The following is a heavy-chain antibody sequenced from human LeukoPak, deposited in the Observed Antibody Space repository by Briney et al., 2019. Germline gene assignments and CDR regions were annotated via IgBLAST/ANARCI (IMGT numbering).Heavy chain of an antibody. D-gene: IGHD6-6*01. CDR2: IIPIFGTA. CDR1: GGTFSSYA. V-gene: IGHV1-69*13. J-gene: IGHJ6*02. Sequence: SLKVSCKASGGTFSSYAISWVRQAPGQGLEWMGGIIPIFGTANYAQKFQGRVTITADESTSTAYMELSSLRSEDTAVYYCARLPLRSIAVGYYGMDVWGQGTTVTVSS. CDR3: ARLPLRSIAVGYYGMDV.